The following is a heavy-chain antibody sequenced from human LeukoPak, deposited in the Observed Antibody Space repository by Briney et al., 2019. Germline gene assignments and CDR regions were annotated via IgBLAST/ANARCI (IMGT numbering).Heavy chain of an antibody. J-gene: IGHJ4*02. CDR2: IGNKGGT. V-gene: IGHV3-23*01. CDR1: GFTFSTHA. CDR3: ARIDGSSDNY. Sequence: GGSLRLSCTASGFTFSTHALSWVRRAPGKGLEWVSTIGNKGGTYYVDSVKGRFTISRDNSKNTLYLQMNSLRAEDTAVCYCARIDGSSDNYWGQGTLVTVSS. D-gene: IGHD6-6*01.